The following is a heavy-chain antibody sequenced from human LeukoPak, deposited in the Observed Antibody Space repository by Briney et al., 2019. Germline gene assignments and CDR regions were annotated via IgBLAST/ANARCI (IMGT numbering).Heavy chain of an antibody. CDR1: GLIFSNYA. V-gene: IGHV3-23*01. J-gene: IGHJ4*02. CDR2: ISGRSDNT. Sequence: PGGSLRLSCAASGLIFSNYAMYWVRQAPGKGLEWVSAISGRSDNTYYADSVKGRFTLSRDSSKNTLYLQMNSLRADDTAVYYCAKWGDYDVLTGYYVSDFWGQGTLVTVSS. CDR3: AKWGDYDVLTGYYVSDF. D-gene: IGHD3-9*01.